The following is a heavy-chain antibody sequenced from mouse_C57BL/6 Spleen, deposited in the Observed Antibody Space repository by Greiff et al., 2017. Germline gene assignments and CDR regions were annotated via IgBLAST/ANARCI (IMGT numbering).Heavy chain of an antibody. CDR2: IDPSDSET. Sequence: QVQLQQPGAELVKPGASVKMSCKASGYTFTSYWITWVKQRPGQGLEWIGNIDPSDSETHYNQKFKDKATLTVDKSSSTAYMQLSSLTSEDSAVYYCAREGLLFDYWGQGTTLTVSS. D-gene: IGHD3-3*01. CDR3: AREGLLFDY. CDR1: GYTFTSYW. J-gene: IGHJ2*01. V-gene: IGHV1-61*01.